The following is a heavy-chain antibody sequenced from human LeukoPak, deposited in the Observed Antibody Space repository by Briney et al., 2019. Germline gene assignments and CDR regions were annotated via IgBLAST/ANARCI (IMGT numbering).Heavy chain of an antibody. Sequence: GGSLRLSCAASGFTISTYWMSWVRQAPGKGLEWVANTNQEGSEKYYVDSVKGRFTISKDNAKNSLYLQMNSLRAEDTAVYYCARASSGSYSVRNTDFFYWGQGTLVTVSS. CDR3: ARASSGSYSVRNTDFFY. D-gene: IGHD1-26*01. J-gene: IGHJ4*02. CDR2: TNQEGSEK. CDR1: GFTISTYW. V-gene: IGHV3-7*01.